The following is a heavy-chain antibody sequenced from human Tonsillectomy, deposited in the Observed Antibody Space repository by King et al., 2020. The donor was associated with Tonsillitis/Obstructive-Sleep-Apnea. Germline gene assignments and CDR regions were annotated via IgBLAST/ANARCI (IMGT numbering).Heavy chain of an antibody. Sequence: VQLVQSGAEVKKPGASVKVSCKASGYTFTSYYMHWVRQAPGQGLEWMGIINPSGGSTSYAQKFQGRVTMTRDTSTSTVYMELSSLRSEDTAVYYCARYNSITGTGALNWFDPWGQGTLVTVSS. J-gene: IGHJ5*02. V-gene: IGHV1-46*01. CDR1: GYTFTSYY. D-gene: IGHD1-20*01. CDR2: INPSGGST. CDR3: ARYNSITGTGALNWFDP.